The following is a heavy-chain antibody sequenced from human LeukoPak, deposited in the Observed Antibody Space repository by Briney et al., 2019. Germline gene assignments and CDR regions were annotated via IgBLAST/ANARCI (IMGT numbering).Heavy chain of an antibody. CDR3: ARELWFVNAPGSWLDP. CDR1: GDSISSGDYS. Sequence: SETLSLTCAVSGDSISSGDYSWSWIRQPSGKGLEWIGYIFHSGPSYYNPSLKSRVTISVDRSKNQFSLRLTSVTAAGTAVYYCARELWFVNAPGSWLDPWGQGILVTVSS. D-gene: IGHD3-10*01. J-gene: IGHJ5*02. CDR2: IFHSGPS. V-gene: IGHV4-30-2*01.